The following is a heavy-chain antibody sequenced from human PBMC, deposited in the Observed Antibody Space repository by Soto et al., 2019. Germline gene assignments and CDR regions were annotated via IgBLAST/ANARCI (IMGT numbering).Heavy chain of an antibody. V-gene: IGHV2-5*02. CDR2: IYWDDDK. J-gene: IGHJ5*02. CDR3: AHIPNYYQYDWFDP. CDR1: GFSLTTRGVG. Sequence: QITLKESGPTLVKPTQTLTLTCTFSGFSLTTRGVGVGWIRQPPGKALECLALIYWDDDKRYSPSLQSRLSITKDISKNQVVLTMTNVDPVDTATYYCAHIPNYYQYDWFDPWGQGTLVSVSS. D-gene: IGHD3-16*01.